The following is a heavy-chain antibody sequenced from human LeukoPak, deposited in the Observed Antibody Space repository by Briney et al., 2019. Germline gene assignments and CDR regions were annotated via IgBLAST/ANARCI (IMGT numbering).Heavy chain of an antibody. J-gene: IGHJ4*02. V-gene: IGHV3-21*01. CDR1: GFTFSSHS. CDR3: ARMEDYGDSKSDY. CDR2: ISSSSSYI. Sequence: PGGSLRLSCAASGFTFSSHSMNWVRQAPGKGLEWVSSISSSSSYIYYADSVKGRFTISRDNAKNSLYLQMNSLRAEDTAVYYCARMEDYGDSKSDYWGQGTLVTVSS. D-gene: IGHD4-17*01.